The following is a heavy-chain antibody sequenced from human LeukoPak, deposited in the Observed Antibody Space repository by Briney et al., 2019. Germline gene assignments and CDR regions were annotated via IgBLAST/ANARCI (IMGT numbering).Heavy chain of an antibody. CDR2: IHASGTS. D-gene: IGHD5-18*01. V-gene: IGHV4-4*07. J-gene: IGHJ4*02. CDR3: ARDGLYSYGYSYFDY. CDR1: GVSTTSYH. Sequence: PSETLSLTCTVSGVSTTSYHWSWIRQPAGKGLEWIGRIHASGTSNYNSSLKSRVTMSVDTSKNQFSLKLTSVTAADTAVYYCARDGLYSYGYSYFDYWGQGTLVTVSS.